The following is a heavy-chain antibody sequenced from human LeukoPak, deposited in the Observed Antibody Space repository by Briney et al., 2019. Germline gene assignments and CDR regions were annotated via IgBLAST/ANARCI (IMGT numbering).Heavy chain of an antibody. CDR2: IYYSGST. D-gene: IGHD3-22*01. CDR1: GGSISSYY. Sequence: SETLSLTCTVSGGSISSYYWSWIRQPPGKGLEWIGYIYYSGSTNYNPSLKSRVTISVDTSKNQFSLKLSSVTAADTAVYYCARRMYYYDSSGYGGYWLDPWGQGTLVTVAS. CDR3: ARRMYYYDSSGYGGYWLDP. J-gene: IGHJ5*02. V-gene: IGHV4-59*08.